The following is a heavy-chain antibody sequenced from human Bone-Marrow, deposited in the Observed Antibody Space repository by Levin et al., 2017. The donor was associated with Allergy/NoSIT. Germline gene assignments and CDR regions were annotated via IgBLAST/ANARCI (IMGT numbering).Heavy chain of an antibody. CDR3: ARDSPRYGDYGAGFDY. V-gene: IGHV4-30-4*01. J-gene: IGHJ4*02. D-gene: IGHD4-17*01. CDR1: GGSISSGDYY. CDR2: IYYSGST. Sequence: SQTLSLTCTVSGGSISSGDYYWSWIRQPPGKGLEWIGYIYYSGSTYYNPSLKSRVTISVDTSKNQFSLKLSSVTAADTAVYYCARDSPRYGDYGAGFDYWGQGTLVTVSS.